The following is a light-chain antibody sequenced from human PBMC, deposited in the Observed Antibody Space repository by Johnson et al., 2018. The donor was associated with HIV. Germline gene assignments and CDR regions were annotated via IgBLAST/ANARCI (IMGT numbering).Light chain of an antibody. J-gene: IGLJ1*01. CDR1: SSNIGNNY. Sequence: QSVLTQPPSVSAAPGQKVTISCSGSSSNIGNNYVSWYQQLPGTATKLLIYENTKRPSGIPDRFSGSKSGTSATLGITGLQTGDEADYYCGTWDTSLSPGGVFGSGTKVTVL. CDR2: ENT. CDR3: GTWDTSLSPGGV. V-gene: IGLV1-51*02.